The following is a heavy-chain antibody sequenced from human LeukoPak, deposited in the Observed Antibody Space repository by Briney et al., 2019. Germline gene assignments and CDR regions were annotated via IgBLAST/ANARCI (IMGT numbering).Heavy chain of an antibody. J-gene: IGHJ4*02. CDR2: IYHSGST. Sequence: SETLSLTCTVSGGSISSGGYYWSWIRQPPGKGLEWIGYIYHSGSTYYNPSLKSRVTISVDRSKNQFSLKLSSVTAADTAVYYCARDQAAAAGSYDYWGQGTLVTVSS. CDR3: ARDQAAAAGSYDY. D-gene: IGHD6-13*01. CDR1: GGSISSGGYY. V-gene: IGHV4-30-2*01.